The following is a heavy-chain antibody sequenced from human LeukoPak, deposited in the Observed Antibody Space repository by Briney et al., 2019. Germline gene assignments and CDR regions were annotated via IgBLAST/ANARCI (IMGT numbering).Heavy chain of an antibody. D-gene: IGHD6-13*01. CDR3: ARDSAAAAATESLDY. Sequence: ASVKVSCKASGYTFTSYYMHWVRQAPGQGLEWMGIINPSGGSTSYAQKFQGRVTMTRDTSTSTVYMELSSLRSEDTAVYYCARDSAAAAATESLDYWGQGTLVTVSS. CDR1: GYTFTSYY. CDR2: INPSGGST. J-gene: IGHJ4*02. V-gene: IGHV1-46*01.